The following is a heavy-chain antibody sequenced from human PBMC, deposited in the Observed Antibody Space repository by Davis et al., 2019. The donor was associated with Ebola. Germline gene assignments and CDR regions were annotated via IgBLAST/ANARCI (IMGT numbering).Heavy chain of an antibody. D-gene: IGHD4-23*01. CDR1: GFTFSSYA. CDR3: AKNTGPTVATPNDY. J-gene: IGHJ4*02. CDR2: VSGSGRST. V-gene: IGHV3-23*01. Sequence: PGGSLRLSCAASGFTFSSYAMSWVRQAPGKGLEWVSAVSGSGRSTYYADSVKGRFTISRDNSKNTLYLQMSSLRAEDTAEYYCAKNTGPTVATPNDYWGQGTLVTVSS.